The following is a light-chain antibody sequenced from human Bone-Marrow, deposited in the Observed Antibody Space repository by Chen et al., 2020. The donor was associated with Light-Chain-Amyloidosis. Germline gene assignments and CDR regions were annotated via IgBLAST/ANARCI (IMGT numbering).Light chain of an antibody. CDR1: ETITNW. V-gene: IGKV1-5*01. J-gene: IGKJ1*01. CDR3: QQYNSYLAT. Sequence: IQMTQSPSALSASVGDKITITCRASETITNWVAWYQQKPGKDPKLLIYDASTLHSGVPSRFSASGSGTEFTLTITSLQPDDFATYYCQQYNSYLATFGQGTKV. CDR2: DAS.